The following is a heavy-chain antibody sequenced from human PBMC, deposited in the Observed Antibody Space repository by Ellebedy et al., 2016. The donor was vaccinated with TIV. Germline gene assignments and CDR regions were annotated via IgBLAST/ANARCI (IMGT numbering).Heavy chain of an antibody. V-gene: IGHV3-73*01. CDR3: TRQLAVGGRLARDY. D-gene: IGHD1-26*01. Sequence: GESLKIYCAASGFTFSGSAMHWVRQDSGKGLEWVGRIRRKANSYATAYAASVKGRFTIARDDSKNTAYLQMNSLKTEDTAVYYCTRQLAVGGRLARDYWGQGTLVTVSS. J-gene: IGHJ4*02. CDR1: GFTFSGSA. CDR2: IRRKANSYAT.